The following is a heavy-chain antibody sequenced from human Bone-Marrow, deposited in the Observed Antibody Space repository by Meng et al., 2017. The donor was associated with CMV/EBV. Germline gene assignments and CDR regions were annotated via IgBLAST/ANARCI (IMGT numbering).Heavy chain of an antibody. Sequence: GSLRLSCTVSGGSISSSSYYWGWIRQPPGKGLEWIGSIYYSGSTYYNPSLKSRVTISVDTSKNQFSLKLSSVTAVDTAVYYCARSGYSSGWTKFPFDYWGQGTLVAASS. J-gene: IGHJ4*02. CDR1: GGSISSSSYY. CDR2: IYYSGST. CDR3: ARSGYSSGWTKFPFDY. D-gene: IGHD6-19*01. V-gene: IGHV4-39*01.